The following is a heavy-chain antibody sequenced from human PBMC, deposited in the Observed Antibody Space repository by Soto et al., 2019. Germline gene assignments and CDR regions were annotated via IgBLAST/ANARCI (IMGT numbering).Heavy chain of an antibody. V-gene: IGHV5-51*01. CDR1: GYSFTSYW. D-gene: IGHD3-16*01. CDR2: IYPGDSDT. J-gene: IGHJ5*02. Sequence: GESLKISCKGSGYSFTSYWIGWVRQMPGKGLEWMGIIYPGDSDTRYSPSFQGQVTISADKSISTAYLQWSSLKASDTAMYYCARSYGPISLYNWFDPWGQGTLVTVSS. CDR3: ARSYGPISLYNWFDP.